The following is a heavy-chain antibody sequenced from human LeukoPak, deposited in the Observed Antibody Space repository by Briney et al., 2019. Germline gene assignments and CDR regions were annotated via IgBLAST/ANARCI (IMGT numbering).Heavy chain of an antibody. Sequence: GGSLRLSCTASGFTFGDYAMSWFRQAPGKGLEWVSAISGSGGSTYYADSVKGRFTISRDNSKNTLYLQMNSLRAEDTAVYYCAKPGWYSSSWFYDYWGQGTLVTVSS. CDR1: GFTFGDYA. CDR3: AKPGWYSSSWFYDY. CDR2: ISGSGGST. J-gene: IGHJ4*02. V-gene: IGHV3-23*01. D-gene: IGHD6-13*01.